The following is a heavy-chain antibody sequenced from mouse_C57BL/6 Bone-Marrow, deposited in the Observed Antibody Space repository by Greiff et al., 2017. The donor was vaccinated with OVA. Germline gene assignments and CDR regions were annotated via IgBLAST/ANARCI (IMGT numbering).Heavy chain of an antibody. J-gene: IGHJ2*01. D-gene: IGHD2-3*01. CDR2: INPSSGYT. V-gene: IGHV1-7*01. CDR3: ARDGYSCDY. CDR1: GYTFTSYW. Sequence: QVQLKQSGAELAKPGASVKLSCKASGYTFTSYWMHWVKQRPGQGLEWIGYINPSSGYTKYNQKFKDQATLTADKSSSTAYMQRSSLTYEDSAVYYCARDGYSCDYWGQGTTLTVSS.